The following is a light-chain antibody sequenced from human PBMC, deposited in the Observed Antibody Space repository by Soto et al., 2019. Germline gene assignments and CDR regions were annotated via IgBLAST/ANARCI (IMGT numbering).Light chain of an antibody. V-gene: IGKV1-39*01. CDR1: QSISAY. Sequence: DIQLTQSPSSLSASVGDRVTITCRASQSISAYLNWYQQKPGKAPSLLIYTASSLQSGVPSRFSGSGSGTDFTLTISSLQPEDFATYYFQQSYSRPRTFGQGTKVEIK. J-gene: IGKJ1*01. CDR2: TAS. CDR3: QQSYSRPRT.